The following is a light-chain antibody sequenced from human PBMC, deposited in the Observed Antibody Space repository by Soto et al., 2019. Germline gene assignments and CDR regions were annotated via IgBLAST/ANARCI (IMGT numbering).Light chain of an antibody. Sequence: IHSQTPLSXXVGDXVTLXXGASQDLTYWLAWYQEIPGKAPKRLIYAASIFKSGVPSRFSGSGFGTNFTLTISRLQPEDSTTYCCQQDKGLPLTFGHGTRLEI. J-gene: IGKJ5*01. CDR3: QQDKGLPLT. CDR2: AAS. V-gene: IGKV1-12*01. CDR1: QDLTYW.